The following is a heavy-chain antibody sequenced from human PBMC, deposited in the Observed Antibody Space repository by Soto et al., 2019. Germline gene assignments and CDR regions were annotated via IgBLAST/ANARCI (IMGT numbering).Heavy chain of an antibody. D-gene: IGHD6-13*01. J-gene: IGHJ1*01. V-gene: IGHV3-30-3*01. Sequence: GGSLRLSCAASGFTFSSYAMHWVRQAPGKGLEWVAVISYDGGNQCYADSVKGRFTLSRDNSMNTLYLQMNSLRADDTAVYYCARDKSSRLAAAGDFQHWGQGTLVTVSS. CDR1: GFTFSSYA. CDR3: ARDKSSRLAAAGDFQH. CDR2: ISYDGGNQ.